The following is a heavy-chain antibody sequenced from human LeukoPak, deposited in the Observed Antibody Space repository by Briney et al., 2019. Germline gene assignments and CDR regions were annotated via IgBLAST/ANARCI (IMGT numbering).Heavy chain of an antibody. V-gene: IGHV3-11*01. Sequence: AGSLTLSCGAAGFTFSVYFMSWIRQAPGKGLEWISSISSGGSTIYYADFVKGRFALSSHHANNSLYLQMNSRRAEDTAVYYCARDLSRGVNYYAMDVWGQGNTVTVSS. CDR1: GFTFSVYF. CDR3: ARDLSRGVNYYAMDV. D-gene: IGHD2-8*02. CDR2: ISSGGSTI. J-gene: IGHJ6*02.